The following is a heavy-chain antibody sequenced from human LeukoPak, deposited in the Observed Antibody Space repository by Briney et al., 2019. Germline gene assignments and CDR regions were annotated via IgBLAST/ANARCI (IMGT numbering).Heavy chain of an antibody. CDR2: IYYSGST. CDR3: ARHLEMATIVGVTDY. V-gene: IGHV4-39*01. CDR1: GGSISSSSYY. D-gene: IGHD5-24*01. Sequence: SETLSLTCTVSGGSISSSSYYRSWMRQPPGKGLEWIGSIYYSGSTYYNPSLKSRVTISVDTPKNQFSLKLSSVTAADTAVYYCARHLEMATIVGVTDYWGQGTLVTVSS. J-gene: IGHJ4*02.